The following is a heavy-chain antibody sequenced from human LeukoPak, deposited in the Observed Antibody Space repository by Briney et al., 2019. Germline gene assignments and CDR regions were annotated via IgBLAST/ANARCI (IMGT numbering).Heavy chain of an antibody. J-gene: IGHJ5*02. D-gene: IGHD6-6*01. CDR2: ISSRGSTI. CDR3: ARDRDSSSSYNWFDP. V-gene: IGHV3-11*01. CDR1: GFTFRDYY. Sequence: GGSLRLSCAASGFTFRDYYMSWIRQAPGKGLEWVSYISSRGSTIYYADSVKGRFTISRDNAKNSLYLQMNSLRAEHTAVYYCARDRDSSSSYNWFDPWGQGTLVTVSS.